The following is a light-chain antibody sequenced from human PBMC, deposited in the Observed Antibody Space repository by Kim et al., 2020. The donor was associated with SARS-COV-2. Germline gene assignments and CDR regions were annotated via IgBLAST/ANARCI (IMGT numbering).Light chain of an antibody. Sequence: QSALTQPASVSGSPGQSITISCTGTSSDVGGYNYVSWYQQHPGKAPKLMIYDVSNRPSGVSNRFSGSKSGNTASLTISGLQAEDEADYYCSSYTSSSTSDFGTGTKVTVL. V-gene: IGLV2-14*03. CDR2: DVS. J-gene: IGLJ1*01. CDR3: SSYTSSSTSD. CDR1: SSDVGGYNY.